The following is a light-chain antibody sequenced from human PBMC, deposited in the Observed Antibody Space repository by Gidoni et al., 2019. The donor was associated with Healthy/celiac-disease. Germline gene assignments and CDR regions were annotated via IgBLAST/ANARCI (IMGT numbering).Light chain of an antibody. V-gene: IGLV2-14*01. J-gene: IGLJ2*01. CDR3: SSYTSSSTLV. CDR1: SSEVGVNNY. CDR2: EVS. Sequence: QSALTQPASVSGSPGPSITISCTGTSSEVGVNNYVSWYQPHPGKAPKLMIYEVSNRPSGVSNRFPGSKSGNAASLTISGLQAEDEADYYCSSYTSSSTLVFGGGTKLTVL.